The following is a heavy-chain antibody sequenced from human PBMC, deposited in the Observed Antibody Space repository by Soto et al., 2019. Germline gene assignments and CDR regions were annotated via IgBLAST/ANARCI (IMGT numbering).Heavy chain of an antibody. J-gene: IGHJ4*02. D-gene: IGHD1-26*01. V-gene: IGHV3-30*18. Sequence: QVQLVESGGGVAQPGGSLRLSCAASGFTFRDYGIQWVRQAPSRGLEWVAVISNDGSNEYYGDSVSNRFTISRDDSRSTVVLQMHSLRSEDTSLYFCLKEAYSGNYPARHYVDYLCQGPLVTVSS. CDR1: GFTFRDYG. CDR3: LKEAYSGNYPARHYVDY. CDR2: ISNDGSNE.